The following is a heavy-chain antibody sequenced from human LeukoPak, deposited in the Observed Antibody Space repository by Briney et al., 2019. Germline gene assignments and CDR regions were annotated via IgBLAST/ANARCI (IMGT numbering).Heavy chain of an antibody. V-gene: IGHV4-34*01. CDR2: IYYSGST. Sequence: SETLSLTCAVYGGSFSGYYWSWIRQPPGKGLEWIGSIYYSGSTYYNPSLKSRVTISVDTSKNQFSLKLSSVTAADTAVYYCARRQLNYFDYWGQGTLVTVSS. CDR1: GGSFSGYY. J-gene: IGHJ4*02. CDR3: ARRQLNYFDY. D-gene: IGHD6-13*01.